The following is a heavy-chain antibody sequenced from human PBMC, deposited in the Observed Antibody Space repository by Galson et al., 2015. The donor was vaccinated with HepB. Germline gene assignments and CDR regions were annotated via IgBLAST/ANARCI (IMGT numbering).Heavy chain of an antibody. CDR3: AKDGVVGAPFGAFDI. CDR2: ISYDGSNK. D-gene: IGHD1-26*01. Sequence: SLRLSCAASGFTFSSYGMHWVRQAPGKGLEWVAVISYDGSNKYYADSVKGRFTISRDNSKNTLYLQMNSLRAEDTAVYYCAKDGVVGAPFGAFDIWGQGTMVTVSS. J-gene: IGHJ3*02. CDR1: GFTFSSYG. V-gene: IGHV3-30*18.